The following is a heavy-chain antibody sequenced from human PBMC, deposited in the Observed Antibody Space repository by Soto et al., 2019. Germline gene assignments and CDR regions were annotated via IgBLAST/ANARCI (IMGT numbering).Heavy chain of an antibody. CDR2: ISSGSDTI. CDR3: ARVSTTWEDDY. D-gene: IGHD1-26*01. J-gene: IGHJ4*02. Sequence: EVQLVESGGGLVQPGGSLRLSCAASGFTFSDYGVNWVRQAPGKGLEWISYISSGSDTIYYADSVKGRFTISRDNAKKSLFLQMTSLRDEDTAVYYWARVSTTWEDDYWGQGTLVIVSS. CDR1: GFTFSDYG. V-gene: IGHV3-48*02.